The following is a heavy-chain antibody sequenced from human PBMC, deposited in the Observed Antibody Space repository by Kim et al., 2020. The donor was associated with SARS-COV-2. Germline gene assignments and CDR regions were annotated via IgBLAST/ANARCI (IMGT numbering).Heavy chain of an antibody. D-gene: IGHD3-22*01. J-gene: IGHJ4*02. CDR3: PRDGYSGAAFDY. V-gene: IGHV1-2*02. Sequence: NYAQKFQGRVTMTRDTSTSTAYMELSRLTSDDTAVYYCPRDGYSGAAFDYWGQGTLVTVSS.